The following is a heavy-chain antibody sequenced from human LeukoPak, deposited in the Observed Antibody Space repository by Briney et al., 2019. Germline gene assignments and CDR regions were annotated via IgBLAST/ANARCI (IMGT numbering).Heavy chain of an antibody. CDR3: TREVRYTRHYDY. D-gene: IGHD3-16*02. CDR2: INPSTGGT. J-gene: IGHJ4*02. V-gene: IGHV1-2*02. Sequence: ASVKVSCKASGYTFTSFFIHWVRRAPGQGLECMGWINPSTGGTTFAQRFQGRVTMTRDTSISTAYLDLSGLTSDDTAIYYCTREVRYTRHYDYWGQGTPVTVSS. CDR1: GYTFTSFF.